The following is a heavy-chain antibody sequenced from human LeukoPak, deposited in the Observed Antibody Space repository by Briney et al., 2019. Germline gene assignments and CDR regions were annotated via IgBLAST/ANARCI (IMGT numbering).Heavy chain of an antibody. CDR1: GFTFSNYA. CDR2: ISHDGNNK. CDR3: ARGDGYSYGLTDY. Sequence: GGSLRLSCAASGFTFSNYAMHWVRQAPGKGLEWVALISHDGNNKYYADSVKGRFTISRDNSNNTLYLQMNSLRAEDTAVYRCARGDGYSYGLTDYWAREPWSPSPQ. D-gene: IGHD5-18*01. V-gene: IGHV3-30-3*01. J-gene: IGHJ4*02.